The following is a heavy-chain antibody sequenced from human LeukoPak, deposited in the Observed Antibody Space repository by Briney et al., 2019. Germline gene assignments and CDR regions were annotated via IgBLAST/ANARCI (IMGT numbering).Heavy chain of an antibody. J-gene: IGHJ4*02. CDR3: ARDEVPMTTVVTFVDY. CDR2: ISAYNGNT. D-gene: IGHD4-23*01. V-gene: IGHV1-18*01. CDR1: GYTFTSYG. Sequence: ASVKVSCKASGYTFTSYGISWVRQAPGQGLEWMGWISAYNGNTNYAQKLQGRVTMTTDTSTSTAYMELRSLRSDDTAVYYCARDEVPMTTVVTFVDYWGQGTLVTVSS.